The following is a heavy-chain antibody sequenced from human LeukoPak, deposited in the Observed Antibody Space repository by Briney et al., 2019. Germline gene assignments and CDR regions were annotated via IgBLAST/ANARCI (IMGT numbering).Heavy chain of an antibody. V-gene: IGHV3-48*01. D-gene: IGHD6-13*01. J-gene: IGHJ4*02. CDR1: GFSLTIFD. Sequence: GGSLRLSCAASGFSLTIFDMNWIRQAPGKGLEWVSFFSVRYNVIYYADSVKGRFTVSRDEAKNSLYLQMNSLRAEDTALYYCARDLPVAAADFWGQGTLVTVSS. CDR2: FSVRYNVI. CDR3: ARDLPVAAADF.